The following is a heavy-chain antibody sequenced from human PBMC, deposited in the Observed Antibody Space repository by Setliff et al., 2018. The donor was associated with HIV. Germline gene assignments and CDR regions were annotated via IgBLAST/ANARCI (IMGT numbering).Heavy chain of an antibody. J-gene: IGHJ3*02. CDR2: RSPIFSTT. CDR1: GDTFTTYV. V-gene: IGHV1-69*05. Sequence: SVKVSCKGSGDTFTTYVVSWVRQAPGQGLEWMGGRSPIFSTTNYAQKFQGRVTITTDESTSRAYMELSSLRSEDTAVYYCAITSRCYSLQRGGAFDIWGQGTLVTVSS. D-gene: IGHD3-22*01. CDR3: AITSRCYSLQRGGAFDI.